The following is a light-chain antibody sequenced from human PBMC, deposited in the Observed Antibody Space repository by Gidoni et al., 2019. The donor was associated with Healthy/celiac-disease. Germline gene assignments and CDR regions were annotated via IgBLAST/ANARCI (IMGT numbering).Light chain of an antibody. CDR3: QQYGSSPPIT. Sequence: PGTLSLSPGERATLSCRASQSVSSSYLAWYQQKPGQAPRLLIYGASSRATGIPDRFSGSGSGTDFTLTISRLEPEDFAVYYCQQYGSSPPITFXQXTRLEIK. CDR2: GAS. CDR1: QSVSSSY. J-gene: IGKJ5*01. V-gene: IGKV3-20*01.